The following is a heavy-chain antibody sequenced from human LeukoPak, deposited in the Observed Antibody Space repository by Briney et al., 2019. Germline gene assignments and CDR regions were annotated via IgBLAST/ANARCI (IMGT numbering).Heavy chain of an antibody. CDR2: ISYSGST. CDR1: GGSISTHY. V-gene: IGHV4-59*11. CDR3: ARDIRAAAGTGDRSYNWFDP. D-gene: IGHD6-13*01. Sequence: SETLSLTCTVSGGSISTHYWNWIRQSPGKGLEWIGYISYSGSTNYNPSLRSRVTISVDTSKDQFSLDLNSVTAADTAVYYCARDIRAAAGTGDRSYNWFDPWGQGTLVTVSS. J-gene: IGHJ5*02.